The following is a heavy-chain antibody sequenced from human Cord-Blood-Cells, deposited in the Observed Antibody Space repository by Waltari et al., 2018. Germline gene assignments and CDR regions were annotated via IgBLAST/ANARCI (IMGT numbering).Heavy chain of an antibody. V-gene: IGHV3-30*18. CDR3: AKDLSFGD. CDR2: ISYDGSNK. D-gene: IGHD3-10*01. J-gene: IGHJ4*02. Sequence: QVQLVESGGGVVQTGRSLTHSCAACGFPYSSAGMHWVRQAPGKGLEWVAVISYDGSNKYYADSVKGLFTISRDNSENTLYLQMNSLRAEDTAVYYCAKDLSFGDWGQGTLVTVSS. CDR1: GFPYSSAG.